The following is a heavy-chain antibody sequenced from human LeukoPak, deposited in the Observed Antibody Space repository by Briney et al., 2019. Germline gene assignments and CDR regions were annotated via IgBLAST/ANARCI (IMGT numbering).Heavy chain of an antibody. Sequence: ASVTVSCTASGYTFTGYYMHWVRQAPGQGLEWMGWINPNSGGTNYAQKFQGRVTMTRDTSISTAYMELSRLRSDDTAVYYCARDPRIAAAGTILYYYYYMDVWGKGTTVTVSS. V-gene: IGHV1-2*02. D-gene: IGHD6-13*01. J-gene: IGHJ6*03. CDR2: INPNSGGT. CDR3: ARDPRIAAAGTILYYYYYMDV. CDR1: GYTFTGYY.